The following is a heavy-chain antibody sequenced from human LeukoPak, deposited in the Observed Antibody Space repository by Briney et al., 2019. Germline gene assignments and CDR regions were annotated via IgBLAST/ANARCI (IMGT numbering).Heavy chain of an antibody. D-gene: IGHD3-10*01. Sequence: PGGSLRLSRAASGFTFSSYAMHWVRQAPGKELEWVAVISYDGSNKYYADSVKGRFTISRDNSKNTLYLQMNSLRAEDTAVYYCAREYMVRGVISRFAYYGMDVWGQGTTVTVSS. V-gene: IGHV3-30*04. CDR3: AREYMVRGVISRFAYYGMDV. J-gene: IGHJ6*02. CDR2: ISYDGSNK. CDR1: GFTFSSYA.